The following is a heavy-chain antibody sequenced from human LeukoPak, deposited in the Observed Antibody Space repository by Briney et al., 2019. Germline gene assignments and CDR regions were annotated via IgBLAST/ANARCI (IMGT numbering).Heavy chain of an antibody. J-gene: IGHJ4*02. CDR2: MYLSGTT. Sequence: SGTLSLTCTVSGDSINSLDLWSWVRQPPGKGLEWIGEMYLSGTTHSNPSVKSRVTISIDKSKNQFFLNLSSVTAADTAVYYCARGGWELPEAYFDSWGQGTPVTVSS. CDR1: GDSINSLDL. V-gene: IGHV4-4*02. CDR3: ARGGWELPEAYFDS. D-gene: IGHD1-26*01.